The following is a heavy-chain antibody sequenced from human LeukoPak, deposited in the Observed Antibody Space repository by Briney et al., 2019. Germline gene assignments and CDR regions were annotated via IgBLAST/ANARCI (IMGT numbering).Heavy chain of an antibody. Sequence: EASVTVSCKASGGTFSSYAISWVRQAPGQGLEWMGGIIPIFGTANYAQKFQGRVTITADKSTSTAYMELSSLRSEDTAVYYCARESLNAGFDYWGQGTLVTVSS. CDR1: GGTFSSYA. D-gene: IGHD2-8*01. J-gene: IGHJ4*02. V-gene: IGHV1-69*06. CDR2: IIPIFGTA. CDR3: ARESLNAGFDY.